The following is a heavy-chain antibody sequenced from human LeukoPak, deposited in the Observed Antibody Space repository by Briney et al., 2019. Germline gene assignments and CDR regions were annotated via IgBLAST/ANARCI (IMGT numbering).Heavy chain of an antibody. CDR1: GYSISSGYY. CDR2: IYHSGST. D-gene: IGHD6-13*01. V-gene: IGHV4-38-2*02. CDR3: ARDPAAAGTDY. J-gene: IGHJ4*02. Sequence: SETLSLTCAVSGYSISSGYYWGWLRRPPGGGRVGSGGIYHSGSTYYYPPLKSRVTIAVDTSKNHFSLKLSSVTAADTAVYYCARDPAAAGTDYWGQGTLVTVSS.